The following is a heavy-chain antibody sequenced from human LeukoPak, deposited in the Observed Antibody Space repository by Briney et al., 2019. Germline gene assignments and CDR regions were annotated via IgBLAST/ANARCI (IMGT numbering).Heavy chain of an antibody. V-gene: IGHV4-4*07. Sequence: SETLSLTCTVSGGSVSSYYWTWIRQPAGKGVEWIGRISISGTTNYNPSLKSRITLSIDASKNQFSLKLSSVTAADAAVYYCARDWAAIGYFDSWGQGTLVSVSS. CDR2: ISISGTT. CDR3: ARDWAAIGYFDS. D-gene: IGHD2-2*02. CDR1: GGSVSSYY. J-gene: IGHJ4*02.